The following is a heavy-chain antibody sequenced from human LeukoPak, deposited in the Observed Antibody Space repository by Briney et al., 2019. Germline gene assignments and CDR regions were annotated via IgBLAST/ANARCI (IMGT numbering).Heavy chain of an antibody. J-gene: IGHJ6*02. CDR2: ISYDGSNK. V-gene: IGHV3-30-3*01. D-gene: IGHD4-11*01. CDR1: GFTFSSYA. CDR3: ARGGVTTEHPYYYGMDV. Sequence: GRSPRLSCAASGFTFSSYAMHWVRQAPGKGLEWVAVISYDGSNKYYADSVKGRFTISRDNSKNTLYLQMNSLRAEDTAVYYCARGGVTTEHPYYYGMDVWGQGTTVTVSS.